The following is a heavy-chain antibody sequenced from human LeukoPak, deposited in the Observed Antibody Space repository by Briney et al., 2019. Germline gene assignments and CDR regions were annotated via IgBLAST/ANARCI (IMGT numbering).Heavy chain of an antibody. Sequence: GASVKVSCEVSVSSLTKISIDWVRQAPGKGLECMGTFGPQVGETIHAQKLQGRLKMTADTSTDTAYMEMSSLQSEDTAVYYCATGAMVYEYWGQGTLVTVSS. J-gene: IGHJ4*02. CDR2: FGPQVGET. V-gene: IGHV1-24*01. CDR1: VSSLTKIS. CDR3: ATGAMVYEY. D-gene: IGHD3-10*01.